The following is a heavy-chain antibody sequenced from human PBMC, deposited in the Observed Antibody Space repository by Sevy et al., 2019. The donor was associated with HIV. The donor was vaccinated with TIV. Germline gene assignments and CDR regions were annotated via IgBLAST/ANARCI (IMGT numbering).Heavy chain of an antibody. D-gene: IGHD3-22*01. CDR3: ARELYYDSSGYYPNYYYGMDV. CDR1: EFTVSSNY. V-gene: IGHV3-53*01. Sequence: GGSLRLSCAASEFTVSSNYMSWVRQAPGKGLEWVSVIYSGGSTYYADSVKGRFTISRDNSKNTLYLQMNSLRAEHTAVYYCARELYYDSSGYYPNYYYGMDVWGQGTTVTVSS. CDR2: IYSGGST. J-gene: IGHJ6*02.